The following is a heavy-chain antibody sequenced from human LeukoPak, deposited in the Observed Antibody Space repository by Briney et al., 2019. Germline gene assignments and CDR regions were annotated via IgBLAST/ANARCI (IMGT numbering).Heavy chain of an antibody. V-gene: IGHV1-69*04. J-gene: IGHJ6*02. CDR2: IIPILGIA. Sequence: SVKVSCKASGGTFSSYAISWVRQAPGQGLEWMGRIIPILGIANYAQKFQGRVTITADKSTSTAYMELSSLRSEDTAVYYCARANIAAAVNYYYYYGMDVWGQGTTVTVSS. CDR1: GGTFSSYA. D-gene: IGHD6-13*01. CDR3: ARANIAAAVNYYYYYGMDV.